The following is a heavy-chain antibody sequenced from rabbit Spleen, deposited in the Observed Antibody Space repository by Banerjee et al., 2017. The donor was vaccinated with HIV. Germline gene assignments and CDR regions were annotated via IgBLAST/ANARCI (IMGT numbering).Heavy chain of an antibody. CDR2: IYAGTSGST. Sequence: QEQLVESGGGLVQPTGSLTLTCKASGFSFSDRDVMCWVRQAPGKGLEWIACIYAGTSGSTTSSTCGKKGFSTSKTSSTTAVMLITSLPAAAATAYYFAGRAFTSFSACGMGLWGPGTLVTVS. V-gene: IGHV1S45*01. J-gene: IGHJ6*01. CDR1: GFSFSDRDV. CDR3: AGRAFTSFSACGMGL. D-gene: IGHD1-1*01.